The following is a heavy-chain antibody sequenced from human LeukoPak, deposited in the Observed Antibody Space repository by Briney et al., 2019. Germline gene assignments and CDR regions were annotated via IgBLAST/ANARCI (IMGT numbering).Heavy chain of an antibody. CDR1: GFTFNYYG. D-gene: IGHD3-22*01. Sequence: PGGSLRLSCAASGFTFNYYGMNWVRQAPGKGLEWVSSISSSSSYIYYADSVKGRFPISRDNAKNSLYLQMNSLRAEDTAVYYCARDRYPRLIYDSSGYFDYWGQGTLVTVSS. J-gene: IGHJ4*02. CDR3: ARDRYPRLIYDSSGYFDY. V-gene: IGHV3-21*01. CDR2: ISSSSSYI.